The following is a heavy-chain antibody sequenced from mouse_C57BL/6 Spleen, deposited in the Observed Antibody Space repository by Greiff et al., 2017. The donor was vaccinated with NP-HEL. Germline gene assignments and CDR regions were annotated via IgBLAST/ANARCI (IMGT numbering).Heavy chain of an antibody. CDR3: SRSNYGNRYAY. CDR1: GYTFTDYY. CDR2: INPNNGGT. D-gene: IGHD2-1*01. J-gene: IGHJ3*01. Sequence: VQLQQSGPELVKPGASVKISCKASGYTFTDYYMNWVKQSHGKSLEWIGDINPNNGGTSYNQKFKGKATLTVDKSSSTAYMELRSLTSEDSAVYYCSRSNYGNRYAYWGQRTLVTVSA. V-gene: IGHV1-26*01.